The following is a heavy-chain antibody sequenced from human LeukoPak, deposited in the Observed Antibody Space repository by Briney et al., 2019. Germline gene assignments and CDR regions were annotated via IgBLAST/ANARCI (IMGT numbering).Heavy chain of an antibody. CDR2: ISAYNGNT. D-gene: IGHD3-3*01. CDR1: GYTFTSYG. J-gene: IGHJ4*02. CDR3: ARDLAVLRFLEWLSPGASFDY. Sequence: ASVKVSCKASGYTFTSYGISWVRQAPGQGLEWMGWISAYNGNTNYAQKLQGRVTMTTDTSTSTAYMELRSLRSDDTAVYYCARDLAVLRFLEWLSPGASFDYWGQGTLVTVSS. V-gene: IGHV1-18*01.